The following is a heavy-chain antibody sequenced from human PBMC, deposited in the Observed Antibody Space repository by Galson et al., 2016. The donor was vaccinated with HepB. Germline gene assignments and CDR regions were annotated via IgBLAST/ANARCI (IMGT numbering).Heavy chain of an antibody. D-gene: IGHD2-15*01. CDR2: IFYRGPT. V-gene: IGHV4-39*01. J-gene: IGHJ4*02. CDR1: GTSINNNRYY. Sequence: SETLSLTCSVSGTSINNNRYYWAWVRQRPGKGLEWLANIFYRGPTYYSPSLRGRATISLDTSRSEISLWLTSVTAADTAVYYCAAAPVYFDFWGRGILVTVSS. CDR3: AAAPVYFDF.